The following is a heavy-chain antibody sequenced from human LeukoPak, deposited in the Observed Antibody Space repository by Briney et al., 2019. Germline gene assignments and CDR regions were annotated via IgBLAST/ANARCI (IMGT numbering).Heavy chain of an antibody. V-gene: IGHV1-2*02. CDR2: INPNSGGT. CDR1: RYTFTGYY. D-gene: IGHD6-13*01. Sequence: ASVKVSCKASRYTFTGYYMHWVRQAPGQGLEWMGWINPNSGGTNYAQKFQGRVTMTRDTSISTAYMELSRLRSDDTAVYYCASWVDIAAAGTDDYWGQGTLVTVSS. CDR3: ASWVDIAAAGTDDY. J-gene: IGHJ4*02.